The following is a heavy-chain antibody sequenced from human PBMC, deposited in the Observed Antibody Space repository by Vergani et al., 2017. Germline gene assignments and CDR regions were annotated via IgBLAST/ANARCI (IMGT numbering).Heavy chain of an antibody. CDR1: GFTFQAFA. CDR3: VKDNDYDADGPFDL. CDR2: IVRNYGVK. V-gene: IGHV3-9*01. Sequence: VEAGGGLVQPGGSLRLSCTASGFTFQAFAFHWVRQVSGRGLEWVSGIVRNYGVKNGNSFEGRFSISRDNAKKAVFLQMNNQRHEDTALYFCVKDNDYDADGPFDLWGRGTLVTVSS. D-gene: IGHD3-16*01. J-gene: IGHJ2*01.